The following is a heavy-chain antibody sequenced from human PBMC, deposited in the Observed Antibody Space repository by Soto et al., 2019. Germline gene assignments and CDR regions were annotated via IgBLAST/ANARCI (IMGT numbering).Heavy chain of an antibody. V-gene: IGHV4-34*01. D-gene: IGHD6-13*01. CDR1: GGSFSGYY. CDR2: INHSGST. CDR3: ASTPRGYYSRSWYYYYGMEV. Sequence: PSETLSLTCAVYGGSFSGYYWSWIRQPPGKGLEWIGEINHSGSTNYNPSLKSRVTISVDTSKNQFSLKLSSVTATDTAVYYCASTPRGYYSRSWYYYYGMEVWGQGTTVTVSS. J-gene: IGHJ6*02.